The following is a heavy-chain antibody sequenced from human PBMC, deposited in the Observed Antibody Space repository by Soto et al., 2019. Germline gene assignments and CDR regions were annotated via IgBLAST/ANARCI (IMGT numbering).Heavy chain of an antibody. CDR3: TRGGSWFDF. CDR2: IRADGSRT. D-gene: IGHD6-13*01. CDR1: GFTFSNYA. V-gene: IGHV3-23*01. J-gene: IGHJ4*02. Sequence: EVQMLESGGGLVQPGGSLRLSCAVSGFTFSNYAMAWVRQAPGKGLEWVSSIRADGSRTHYADSVKGRFTVSRDNSKNMVYLQMNSLTAEDTAVYFCTRGGSWFDFWGQGTVVTVSS.